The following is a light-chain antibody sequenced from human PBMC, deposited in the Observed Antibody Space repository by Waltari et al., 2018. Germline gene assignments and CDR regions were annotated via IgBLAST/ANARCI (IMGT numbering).Light chain of an antibody. Sequence: QSALTQPAAVSGSPGQSVTISCIGASSDIGRYDIVSWYQQHPGNAPKLVISDVSKRPSGVSDRFSGSKSGDTASLTISGLQFEDEADYYCCSYAGNYVWVFGGGTRLT. V-gene: IGLV2-23*02. J-gene: IGLJ3*02. CDR1: SSDIGRYDI. CDR2: DVS. CDR3: CSYAGNYVWV.